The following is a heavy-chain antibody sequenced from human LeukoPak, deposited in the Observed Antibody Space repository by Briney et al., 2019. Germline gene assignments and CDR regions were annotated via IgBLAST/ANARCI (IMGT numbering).Heavy chain of an antibody. Sequence: PPQTLSLTCTVSGGSISSGDYYWSWIRQPPGKGLEWIGYIYYSGSTYYNPSLKSRVTISVDTSKNQFSLKLSSVTAADTAVYYCARQYDGSGYPFDYWGQGTLVTVSS. V-gene: IGHV4-30-4*01. CDR1: GGSISSGDYY. CDR2: IYYSGST. J-gene: IGHJ4*02. CDR3: ARQYDGSGYPFDY. D-gene: IGHD3-22*01.